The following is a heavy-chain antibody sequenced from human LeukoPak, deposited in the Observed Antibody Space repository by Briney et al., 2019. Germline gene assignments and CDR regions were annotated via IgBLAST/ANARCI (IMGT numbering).Heavy chain of an antibody. Sequence: SETLSLTCTVSGGSISSYLWNWIRHPPGKGLEWIGYTHYSGSTNYNPSLKSRVTMSLDTSKNQFSLKLSSVTAADTAVYYCARGFRGYSGYDWYFDYWGQGILVTVSS. CDR1: GGSISSYL. CDR2: THYSGST. CDR3: ARGFRGYSGYDWYFDY. J-gene: IGHJ4*02. V-gene: IGHV4-59*01. D-gene: IGHD5-12*01.